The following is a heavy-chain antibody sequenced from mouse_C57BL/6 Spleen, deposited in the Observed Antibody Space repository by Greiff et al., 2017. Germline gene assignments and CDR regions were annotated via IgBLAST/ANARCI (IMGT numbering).Heavy chain of an antibody. CDR3: TMEDSYYGNSWFAY. D-gene: IGHD2-1*01. J-gene: IGHJ3*01. Sequence: LQQSGAELVRPGASVTLSCKASGYTFTDYEMHWVKQTPVHGLEWIGAIDPETGGTAYNQKFKGKAILTADKSSSAAYMELRSLTSEDSAVYYCTMEDSYYGNSWFAYWGQGTLVTVSA. CDR2: IDPETGGT. V-gene: IGHV1-15*01. CDR1: GYTFTDYE.